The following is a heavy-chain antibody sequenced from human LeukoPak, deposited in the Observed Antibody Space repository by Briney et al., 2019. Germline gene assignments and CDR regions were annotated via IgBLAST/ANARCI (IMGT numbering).Heavy chain of an antibody. J-gene: IGHJ6*02. CDR3: GKDSLFFSSGSLHYYYGMDV. CDR1: GFTFSSYG. CDR2: IRYDGSNK. V-gene: IGHV3-30*02. Sequence: GGSLRLSCAASGFTFSSYGMHWVRQAPGKGLEWVAFIRYDGSNKYYADSVKGRFTISRDNSKNTLYLQMNSLRAEDTAVYYCGKDSLFFSSGSLHYYYGMDVWGQGTTVTVSS. D-gene: IGHD3-10*01.